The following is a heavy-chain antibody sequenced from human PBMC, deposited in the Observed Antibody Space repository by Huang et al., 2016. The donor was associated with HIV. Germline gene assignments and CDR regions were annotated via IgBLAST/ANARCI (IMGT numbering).Heavy chain of an antibody. CDR2: ITSDETDK. V-gene: IGHV3-30*03. CDR3: LPAGHVSHYYYMDV. CDR1: GFSFCCYD. J-gene: IGHJ6*03. Sequence: QGQLVESGGGVVQPGGSLRLSCAASGFSFCCYDMRWVRQSAGKGLDWGSVITSDETDKYYADSRKGRVTISRDKSKDTLYVQMNSLRSEDTSVYFCLPAGHVSHYYYMDVWGKGTTVTVSS.